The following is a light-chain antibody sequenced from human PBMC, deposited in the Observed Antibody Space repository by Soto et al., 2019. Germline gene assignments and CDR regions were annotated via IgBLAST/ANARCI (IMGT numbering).Light chain of an antibody. CDR2: AAS. Sequence: AILITHSPSSFSASTGDRVTITCRASQGISSYLAWYQQKPGKAPKFLIYAASTLQSGVPSRFSGSGSGKDFTLTISSLQPEDFATYYCKQSYSTPNFGQGTRLEIK. V-gene: IGKV1-8*01. J-gene: IGKJ5*01. CDR1: QGISSY. CDR3: KQSYSTPN.